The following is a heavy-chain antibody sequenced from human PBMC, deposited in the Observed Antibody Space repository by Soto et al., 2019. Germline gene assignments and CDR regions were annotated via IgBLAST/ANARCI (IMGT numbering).Heavy chain of an antibody. V-gene: IGHV1-3*01. D-gene: IGHD6-19*01. CDR3: ARQIKAAGSGRDAFDI. Sequence: ASVKVSCKASGYTFTSYAMHWVRQAPGQRLEWMGWINAGNGNTKYSQKFQGRVTITRDTSASTAYMELSSLRSEDTAVYYCARQIKAAGSGRDAFDIWGQGTMVTVSS. CDR1: GYTFTSYA. CDR2: INAGNGNT. J-gene: IGHJ3*02.